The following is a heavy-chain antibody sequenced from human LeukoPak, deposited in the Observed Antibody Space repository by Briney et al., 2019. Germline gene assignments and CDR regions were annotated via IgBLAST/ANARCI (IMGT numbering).Heavy chain of an antibody. CDR1: GYTFTGYY. J-gene: IGHJ4*02. CDR3: ARDHCSGGSCYDFVDY. CDR2: INPNSGGT. Sequence: ASVKVSCKASGYTFTGYYMHCVRQAPGQGLEGMGRINPNSGGTKYAQKFQGRVTMTRDTSISTAYMELSRLRSDDTAVYYCARDHCSGGSCYDFVDYWGQGTLVTVSS. D-gene: IGHD2-15*01. V-gene: IGHV1-2*06.